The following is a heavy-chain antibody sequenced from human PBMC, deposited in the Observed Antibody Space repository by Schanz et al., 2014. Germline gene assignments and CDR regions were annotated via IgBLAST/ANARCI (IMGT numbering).Heavy chain of an antibody. V-gene: IGHV3-30-3*01. J-gene: IGHJ4*02. CDR1: GFTFSTYA. CDR2: ISNDGSIK. Sequence: VQLLESGGGLVQPGGSLRLSCAASGFTFSTYAMSWVRQAPGKGLEWVALISNDGSIKYYADSVEGRFTISRDNSRNTLYLQMNSLRTEDTAVYYCASPSGYSGYGTYFDFWGQGTLVTVSS. CDR3: ASPSGYSGYGTYFDF. D-gene: IGHD5-12*01.